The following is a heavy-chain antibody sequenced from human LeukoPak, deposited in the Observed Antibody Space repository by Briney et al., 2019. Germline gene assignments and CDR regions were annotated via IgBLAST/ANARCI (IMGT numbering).Heavy chain of an antibody. D-gene: IGHD1-26*01. CDR3: AKDTLKWELLESFDY. Sequence: PGGSLRLSCTASGFTFYNYAMNWVRQAPGKGLEWVSTVSGSGSGTYYADSVTGRLTISRDNSKNTLYLQMNSLRAEDTAVYYCAKDTLKWELLESFDYWGQGTLVTVSS. CDR1: GFTFYNYA. CDR2: VSGSGSGT. J-gene: IGHJ4*02. V-gene: IGHV3-23*01.